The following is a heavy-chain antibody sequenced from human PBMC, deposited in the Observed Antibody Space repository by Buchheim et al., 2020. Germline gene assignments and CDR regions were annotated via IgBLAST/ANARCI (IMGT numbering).Heavy chain of an antibody. V-gene: IGHV3-74*01. Sequence: EVQLVESGGGLVQPGGSLRLSCVASGFTFSSHWMHWVRQAPGKGLAWVSHINEDGGAKGYADSVKGRFTISRDNAKNRVYLQMNSLRAEDTAVYYCARDLPRTGPCGQGTL. J-gene: IGHJ5*02. D-gene: IGHD1/OR15-1a*01. CDR3: ARDLPRTGP. CDR2: INEDGGAK. CDR1: GFTFSSHW.